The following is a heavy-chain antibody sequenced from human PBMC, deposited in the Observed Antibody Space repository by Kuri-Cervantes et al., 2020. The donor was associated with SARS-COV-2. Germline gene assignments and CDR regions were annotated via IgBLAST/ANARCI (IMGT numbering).Heavy chain of an antibody. V-gene: IGHV3-30*18. CDR2: ISYDGSNK. CDR3: AKDAGDKGMDV. J-gene: IGHJ6*02. CDR1: GFTFSCYG. Sequence: GESLKISCAASGFTFSCYGMHWVRQAPGKGLEWVAVISYDGSNKYYADSVTGRFTISRDNSKKTLYLQMNSLRAEDTAVYYCAKDAGDKGMDVWGQGTTVTVSS.